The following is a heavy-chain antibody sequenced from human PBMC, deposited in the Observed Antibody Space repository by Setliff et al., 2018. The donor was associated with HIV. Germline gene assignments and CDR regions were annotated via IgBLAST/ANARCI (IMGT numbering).Heavy chain of an antibody. J-gene: IGHJ3*02. CDR1: GYSFTFYG. D-gene: IGHD3-10*01. Sequence: ASVKVSCKASGYSFTFYGLHWVRQAPGQGLEWMGWVSVYNGNTKYAENFQDRLTLPTDASTGTGSMELRGLRSDDTAVYYCATPGVGAGAFDIWGRGTMVTVTS. V-gene: IGHV1-18*04. CDR3: ATPGVGAGAFDI. CDR2: VSVYNGNT.